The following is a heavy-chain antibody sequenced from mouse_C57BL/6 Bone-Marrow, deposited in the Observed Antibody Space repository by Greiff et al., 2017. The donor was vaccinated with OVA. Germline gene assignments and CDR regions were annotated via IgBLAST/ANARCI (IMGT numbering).Heavy chain of an antibody. V-gene: IGHV1-39*01. D-gene: IGHD2-12*01. Sequence: EVQLQQSGPELVKPGASVKISCKASGYSFTDYNMNWVKQSNGQSLEWIGVINPNYGTTSYDQKFKGKATLTVDQSSSTAYMQLNSLTSEDSAVYYCARCVLLFGWYFDVWGTGTTVTVSS. CDR3: ARCVLLFGWYFDV. J-gene: IGHJ1*03. CDR1: GYSFTDYN. CDR2: INPNYGTT.